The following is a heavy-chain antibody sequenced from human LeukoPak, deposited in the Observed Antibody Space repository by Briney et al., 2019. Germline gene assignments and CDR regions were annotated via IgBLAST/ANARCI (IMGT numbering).Heavy chain of an antibody. CDR3: AKDDAWGRYQD. CDR1: GFTFSSYA. CDR2: ISFDGSNK. D-gene: IGHD3-16*01. Sequence: PGGSLRLSCAASGFTFSSYAMHWVRQAPGKGLEWVTIISFDGSNKYYADSVKGRFTISRDNSKNTLYLQMSSLGAEDTAVYFCAKDDAWGRYQDWGQGTLVTVSS. V-gene: IGHV3-30*04. J-gene: IGHJ1*01.